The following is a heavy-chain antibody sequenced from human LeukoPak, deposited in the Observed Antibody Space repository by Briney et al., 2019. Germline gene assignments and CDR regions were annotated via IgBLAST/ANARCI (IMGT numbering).Heavy chain of an antibody. D-gene: IGHD5-18*01. J-gene: IGHJ4*02. CDR2: VYPGDSDT. CDR3: ARHIGYTSGYGDF. Sequence: GESLKISCKGSGYNFATHWIGWVRQMPGKGLEWMGIVYPGDSDTRYSPSFQGQVTISADKSINTAYLQWSSLKASDTAMYYCARHIGYTSGYGDFWGQGTLVTVSS. CDR1: GYNFATHW. V-gene: IGHV5-51*01.